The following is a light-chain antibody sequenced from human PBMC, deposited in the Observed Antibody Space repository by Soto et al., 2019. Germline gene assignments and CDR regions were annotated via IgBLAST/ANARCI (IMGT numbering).Light chain of an antibody. CDR3: HEYGSS. V-gene: IGKV3-20*01. J-gene: IGKJ3*01. CDR2: GAS. CDR1: QSVTRTF. Sequence: EVVLTQSPDTLSLSPGESATLSCRASQSVTRTFLTWYQQRPGQAPRLLIYGASIRATGIPDRFSGRGSGTDLTLTILRLDPEDFAIYYWHEYGSSFGPGTKVDVK.